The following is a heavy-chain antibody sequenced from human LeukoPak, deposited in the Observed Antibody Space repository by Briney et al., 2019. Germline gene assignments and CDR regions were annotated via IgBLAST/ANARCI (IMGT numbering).Heavy chain of an antibody. Sequence: SGGSLRLSCAASGFTFGSYAMTWVRQAPGKGLEWVSVISGSGGSTYYADSVKGRFTISRDNSKNTLYLQMNSLRAEDTAIYYCAKETIMFDPWGQGTLVTVSS. J-gene: IGHJ5*02. CDR3: AKETIMFDP. CDR1: GFTFGSYA. CDR2: ISGSGGST. V-gene: IGHV3-23*01.